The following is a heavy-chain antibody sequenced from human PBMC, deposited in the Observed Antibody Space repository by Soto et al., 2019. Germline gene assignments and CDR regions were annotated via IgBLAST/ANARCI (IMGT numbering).Heavy chain of an antibody. Sequence: SETLSLTCTVSGGSVSSGSYYWSWIRQPPGKGLEWIGYIYYSGSTNYNPSLKSRVTISVDTSKNQFSLKLSSVTAADTAVYYCAGGSRRYDSSADPYYFDYWGQGTLVTVSS. J-gene: IGHJ4*02. CDR3: AGGSRRYDSSADPYYFDY. CDR1: GGSVSSGSYY. CDR2: IYYSGST. D-gene: IGHD3-22*01. V-gene: IGHV4-61*01.